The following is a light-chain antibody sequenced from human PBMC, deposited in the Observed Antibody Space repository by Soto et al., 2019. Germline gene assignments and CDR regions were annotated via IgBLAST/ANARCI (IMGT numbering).Light chain of an antibody. CDR1: QSISSW. CDR2: KAS. J-gene: IGKJ1*01. CDR3: QHYNSYSEA. Sequence: DIQMTQSPSTLSASVGDRVTITCRASQSISSWLAWYQQKPGKAPKLLIYKASTLKSGVPSRFSDSGSGTEFTLTISSLQPDDFATYYCQHYNSYSEAFGQVTKVDIK. V-gene: IGKV1-5*03.